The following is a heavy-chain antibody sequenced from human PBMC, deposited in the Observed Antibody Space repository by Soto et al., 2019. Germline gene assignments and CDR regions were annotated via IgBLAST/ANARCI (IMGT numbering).Heavy chain of an antibody. J-gene: IGHJ6*02. CDR1: GFTFSSYG. CDR2: ISYDGSNK. D-gene: IGHD1-1*01. V-gene: IGHV3-30*18. CDR3: AKDPEMATTDYYYGMDV. Sequence: GGSLRLSCAASGFTFSSYGMHWVRQAPGKGLEWVAVISYDGSNKYYADSVKGRFTISRDNSKNTLYLQMNSLRAEDTAVYYCAKDPEMATTDYYYGMDVWGQGTTVTVSS.